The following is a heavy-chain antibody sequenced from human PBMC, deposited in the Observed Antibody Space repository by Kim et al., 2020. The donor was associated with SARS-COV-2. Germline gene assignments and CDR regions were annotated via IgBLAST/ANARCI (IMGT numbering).Heavy chain of an antibody. J-gene: IGHJ5*02. Sequence: ANYAPKFRGRVTITADESTSTAYMELSSLRSEDTAVYYCARRHGDYWFDPWGQGTLVTVSS. V-gene: IGHV1-69*01. CDR3: ARRHGDYWFDP. D-gene: IGHD4-17*01. CDR2: A.